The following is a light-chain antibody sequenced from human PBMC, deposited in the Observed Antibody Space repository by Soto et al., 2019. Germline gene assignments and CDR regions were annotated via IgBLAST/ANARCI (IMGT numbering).Light chain of an antibody. CDR3: QQYNNWPT. V-gene: IGKV1-5*03. CDR2: KAS. Sequence: DIQMTQSPSTLSGSVGDRVTITCRASQTISSWLAWYQQKPGKAPKLLIYKASTLKSGVPSRFSGSGSGTEFTLTISSLQPEDFAVYYCQQYNNWPTFGQGTKVDI. CDR1: QTISSW. J-gene: IGKJ1*01.